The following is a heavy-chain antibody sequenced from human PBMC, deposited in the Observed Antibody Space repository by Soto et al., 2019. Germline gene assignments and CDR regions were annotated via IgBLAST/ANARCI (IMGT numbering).Heavy chain of an antibody. Sequence: ASVKVSCKASGYTFTSYDINWVRQATGQGLEWMGWMSPNSGNTGYAQKFQGRVTMTRNTSISTAYMELSSLRSEDTAVYYCARGRGNYDFWSGYTKSPYYYYMDVWGKGTTVTVSS. V-gene: IGHV1-8*01. CDR2: MSPNSGNT. CDR3: ARGRGNYDFWSGYTKSPYYYYMDV. CDR1: GYTFTSYD. J-gene: IGHJ6*03. D-gene: IGHD3-3*01.